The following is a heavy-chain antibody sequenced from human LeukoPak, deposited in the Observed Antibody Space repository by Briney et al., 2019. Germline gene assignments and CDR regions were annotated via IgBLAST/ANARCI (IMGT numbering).Heavy chain of an antibody. D-gene: IGHD5-12*01. J-gene: IGHJ4*02. V-gene: IGHV1-2*02. CDR1: GYTFTGYY. CDR2: INPNNGGT. Sequence: ASVKVSCKASGYTFTGYYIHWVRQAPGQGLEWMGWINPNNGGTNYAQKFQGRVTTTRDTSISTAYMELNRLTSDDTAVYYCARDKYTGYETFDYWGQGTPVTVSS. CDR3: ARDKYTGYETFDY.